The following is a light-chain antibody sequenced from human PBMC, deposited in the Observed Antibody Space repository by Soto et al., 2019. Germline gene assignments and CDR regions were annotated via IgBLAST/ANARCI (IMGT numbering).Light chain of an antibody. CDR1: QSVTNSF. Sequence: EIVLAQSPGTLSLSPGERATLSCRASQSVTNSFLAWYQQKPGQAPRLLIYGASRRATGIPDRFTGSGSGTDFTLTISRLEPEDFAVYYCQQYGSSPTFGQGTRLEIK. CDR3: QQYGSSPT. J-gene: IGKJ5*01. CDR2: GAS. V-gene: IGKV3-20*01.